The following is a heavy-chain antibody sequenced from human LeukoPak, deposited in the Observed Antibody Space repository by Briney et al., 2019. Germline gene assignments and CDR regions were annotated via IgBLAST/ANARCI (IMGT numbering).Heavy chain of an antibody. J-gene: IGHJ4*02. D-gene: IGHD3-10*01. CDR3: ARGGAAVIGGSGPRGAFDY. V-gene: IGHV3-66*01. Sequence: AGGSLRLSCAASGFTVSSNYMSWVRQAPGKGLEWVSVIYSGGSTYYADSVKGRFTISRDNSKNTLYLQMNSLRAEDTAVYYCARGGAAVIGGSGPRGAFDYWGQGTLVTVSS. CDR2: IYSGGST. CDR1: GFTVSSNY.